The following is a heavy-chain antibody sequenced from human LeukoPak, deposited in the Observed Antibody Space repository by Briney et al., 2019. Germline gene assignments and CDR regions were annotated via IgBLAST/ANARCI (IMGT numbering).Heavy chain of an antibody. Sequence: GSLRLSCAASGFTFSSYAMSWVRQAPGKGLEWVSAISGSGGSTYYADSVKGRFTISRDNSKNTLYLQMNSLRAEDTAVYYCAKGSDSGSYYSDWFDPWGQGTLVTVSS. CDR3: AKGSDSGSYYSDWFDP. CDR2: ISGSGGST. D-gene: IGHD1-26*01. V-gene: IGHV3-23*01. J-gene: IGHJ5*02. CDR1: GFTFSSYA.